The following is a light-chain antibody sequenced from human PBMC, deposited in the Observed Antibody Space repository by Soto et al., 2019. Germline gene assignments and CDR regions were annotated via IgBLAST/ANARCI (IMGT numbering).Light chain of an antibody. Sequence: NFMLTQPHSVSESPGKTVIISCTRSGGGIPYNSVQWYQQRPGSAPTTVIYDNNQRPSGVPDRFSGSTDGSSNSAYLTISGLQTEDEADYYCQSYDRNTVIFGGGTKLTVL. CDR3: QSYDRNTVI. J-gene: IGLJ2*01. CDR1: GGGIPYNS. V-gene: IGLV6-57*04. CDR2: DNN.